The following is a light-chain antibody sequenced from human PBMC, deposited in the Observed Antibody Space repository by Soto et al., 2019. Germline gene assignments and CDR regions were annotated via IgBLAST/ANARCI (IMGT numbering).Light chain of an antibody. CDR1: ENIIQY. V-gene: IGKV1-39*01. Sequence: DIQVTQSPSTLSASLGDRVTITCRASENIIQYLNWYQQKPGKVPRLLVYGASRLETGVPSRFSASGFGTEFTLTIRGLQSEDFATYYCQHSYTAPWTFGQGTKV. CDR2: GAS. CDR3: QHSYTAPWT. J-gene: IGKJ1*01.